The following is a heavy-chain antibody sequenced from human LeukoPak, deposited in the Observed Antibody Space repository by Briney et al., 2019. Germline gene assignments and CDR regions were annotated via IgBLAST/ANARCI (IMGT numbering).Heavy chain of an antibody. V-gene: IGHV3-66*01. CDR2: IYSVGNT. CDR1: GFTVNNNY. D-gene: IGHD2-21*02. Sequence: TGGSLRLSCAASGFTVNNNYMGWVRQAPAKGLEWVSVIYSVGNTYYADSVRGRFTISRDNSKNTLYLQMNSLRVEDTAVYYCAGSLAYCGGDCRLGDYWGQGTLVTVSS. J-gene: IGHJ4*02. CDR3: AGSLAYCGGDCRLGDY.